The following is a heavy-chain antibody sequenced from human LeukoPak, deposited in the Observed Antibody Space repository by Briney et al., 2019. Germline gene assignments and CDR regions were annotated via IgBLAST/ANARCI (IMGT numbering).Heavy chain of an antibody. CDR1: GYTFTSYD. J-gene: IGHJ6*03. CDR2: TNPNSGNS. V-gene: IGHV1-8*01. CDR3: ARGVAAAGTYYYYMDV. Sequence: GASVKVSCKASGYTFTSYDINWVRQAAGQGLEWMGWTNPNSGNSGYAQKFQGRVTMTRNTSISTAYMELSSLRSEDTAVYYCARGVAAAGTYYYYMDVWGKGTTVTVSS. D-gene: IGHD6-13*01.